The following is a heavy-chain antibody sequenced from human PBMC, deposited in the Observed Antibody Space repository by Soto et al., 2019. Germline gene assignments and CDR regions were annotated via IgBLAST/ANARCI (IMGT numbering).Heavy chain of an antibody. CDR1: GYTFTSYA. CDR3: ARADSCGFGDSGAGD. D-gene: IGHD3-10*01. CDR2: INAGNGNT. Sequence: ASVKVSCKASGYTFTSYAMHWVRQAPGQRLEWMGWINAGNGNTKYSQKFQGRVTITRDTSASTAYMELSSLRSEDTAVYYCARADSCGFGDSGAGDWGQGTMVTVSS. V-gene: IGHV1-3*01. J-gene: IGHJ4*02.